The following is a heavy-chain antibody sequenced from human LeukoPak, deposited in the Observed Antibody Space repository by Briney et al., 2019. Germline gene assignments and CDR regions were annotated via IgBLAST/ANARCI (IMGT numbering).Heavy chain of an antibody. J-gene: IGHJ6*02. Sequence: GASVKVSCKASGYTFTNFGISWVRQAPGQGLEWMGWISGYNGNTNYAQKFQGRVTMTTDTSTSTAYMELRSLRSDDTAVYYCARDEEWELPNYYYYGMDVWGQGTTVTVSS. V-gene: IGHV1-18*01. CDR2: ISGYNGNT. CDR1: GYTFTNFG. CDR3: ARDEEWELPNYYYYGMDV. D-gene: IGHD1-26*01.